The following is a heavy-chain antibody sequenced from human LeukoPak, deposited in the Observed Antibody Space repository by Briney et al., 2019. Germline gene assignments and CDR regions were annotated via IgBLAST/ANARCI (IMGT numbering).Heavy chain of an antibody. J-gene: IGHJ6*03. Sequence: GGSLRLSCAASGFTFDDYGMSWVRQAPGKGLEWVSGISWNGDSTDYADSVKGRFTISRDNAKNSLYLQMNNLRAEDTALYYCARYLNLGWGVTSYYYYYMDVWGKGTTVTVSS. CDR1: GFTFDDYG. CDR2: ISWNGDST. D-gene: IGHD3-10*01. V-gene: IGHV3-20*04. CDR3: ARYLNLGWGVTSYYYYYMDV.